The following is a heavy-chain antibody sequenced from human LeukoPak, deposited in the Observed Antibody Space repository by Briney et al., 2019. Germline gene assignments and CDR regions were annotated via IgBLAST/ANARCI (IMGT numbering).Heavy chain of an antibody. V-gene: IGHV4-30-4*08. CDR3: ARDSGQAFDY. Sequence: SQTLSLTCTVSGGSISSGDYYWSWIRQPPGMDLEWIGYIYYSGSTYYNPSLKSRVTISVDTSKNQFSLKLSSVTAADTAVYYCARDSGQAFDYWGQGTLVTVSS. CDR1: GGSISSGDYY. J-gene: IGHJ4*02. CDR2: IYYSGST.